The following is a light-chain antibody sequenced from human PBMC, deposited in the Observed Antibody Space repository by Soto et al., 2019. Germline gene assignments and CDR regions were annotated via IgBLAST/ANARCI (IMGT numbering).Light chain of an antibody. Sequence: EIVLTQSPCTLSLSPGERVTLSCRASQSVTANVLAWYQQKPGQAPKLLIYGASSRATGIPDRFSGSGSGTDFTLTISRLEPEDFAVYYCQQYVNSPITFGQGTRLEI. J-gene: IGKJ5*01. CDR2: GAS. V-gene: IGKV3-20*01. CDR1: QSVTANV. CDR3: QQYVNSPIT.